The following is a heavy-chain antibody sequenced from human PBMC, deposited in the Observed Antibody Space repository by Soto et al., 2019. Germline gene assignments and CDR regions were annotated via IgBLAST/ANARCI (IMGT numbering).Heavy chain of an antibody. V-gene: IGHV4-39*01. CDR2: IYYGGST. CDR3: ASQGNSGSYTNFDY. J-gene: IGHJ4*02. Sequence: ETLSLTCTVSGGSISSSNYYWGWIRQPPGKGLEWIGSIYYGGSTYYNPSLKTRVSISVDTSKNHFSLKLSSVTAADTAVYYCASQGNSGSYTNFDYWGQGTLVTVSS. D-gene: IGHD3-10*01. CDR1: GGSISSSNYY.